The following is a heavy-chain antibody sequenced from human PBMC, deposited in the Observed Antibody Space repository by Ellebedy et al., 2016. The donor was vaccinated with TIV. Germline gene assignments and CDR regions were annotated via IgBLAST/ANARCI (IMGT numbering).Heavy chain of an antibody. CDR3: AKDGRAARPYYLDY. Sequence: GGSLRLXXAASGFTFSHYPMSWVRQAPGKGLEWVSAISGSGSNTYYADSVKGRFTISRDNSKNTLYLQMNSLRAEDTAVYYCAKDGRAARPYYLDYWGQGTQVTVSS. V-gene: IGHV3-23*01. CDR2: ISGSGSNT. J-gene: IGHJ4*02. D-gene: IGHD6-6*01. CDR1: GFTFSHYP.